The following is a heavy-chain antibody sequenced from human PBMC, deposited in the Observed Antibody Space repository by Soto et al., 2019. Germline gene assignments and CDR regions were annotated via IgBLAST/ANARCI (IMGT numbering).Heavy chain of an antibody. D-gene: IGHD2-2*01. V-gene: IGHV3-7*01. CDR1: GFTFSSYW. CDR3: ASVRRRMSTIGFDY. Sequence: GGSLRLSCAASGFTFSSYWMSWVSQAPGKGLEWVANIKQDGSEKYYVDSVKGRFTISRDKAKNSLYLQMISLRAEDTSLYSCASVRRRMSTIGFDYWGQGTLVTVSS. J-gene: IGHJ4*02. CDR2: IKQDGSEK.